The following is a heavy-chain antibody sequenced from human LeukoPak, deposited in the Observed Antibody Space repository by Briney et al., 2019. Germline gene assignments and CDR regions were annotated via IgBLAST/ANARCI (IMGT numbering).Heavy chain of an antibody. V-gene: IGHV3-21*01. J-gene: IGHJ4*02. Sequence: GGSLRLSCAASGFTFSSYSMNWVRQAPGKGLEWVSSISSSSSYIYYADSVKGRFTISRDNAKNSLYLQMNSLRAEDTAVYYCARGSLVHYYGSGSYRIRAGFGYWGQGTLVTVSS. CDR2: ISSSSSYI. CDR1: GFTFSSYS. CDR3: ARGSLVHYYGSGSYRIRAGFGY. D-gene: IGHD3-10*01.